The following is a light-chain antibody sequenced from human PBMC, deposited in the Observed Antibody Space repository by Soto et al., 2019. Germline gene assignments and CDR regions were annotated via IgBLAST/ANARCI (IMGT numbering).Light chain of an antibody. CDR2: RAS. CDR3: QQYNTSPYS. J-gene: IGKJ2*03. CDR1: QSISDW. Sequence: DVQMTQSPSTLSASAGDRVTITCRASQSISDWLAWYQQKPGKAPKLLIYRASSLERGVPSRFSGNGSGTDFTLAISSLQPDDFATYYCQQYNTSPYSFGQGTKLEI. V-gene: IGKV1-5*03.